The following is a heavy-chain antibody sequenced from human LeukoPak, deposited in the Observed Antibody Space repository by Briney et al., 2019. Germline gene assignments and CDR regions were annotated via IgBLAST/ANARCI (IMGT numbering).Heavy chain of an antibody. CDR1: GGSISSYY. J-gene: IGHJ4*02. Sequence: SETLSLTCTVSGGSISSYYWSWIRQPPGKGLEWIGYIYYSGSTNYNPSLKSRVTISVDTSKNQFSLKLSSVTAADTAVYYCARRLRPGSYDDYWGQRTLVTVSS. CDR3: ARRLRPGSYDDY. D-gene: IGHD1-26*01. CDR2: IYYSGST. V-gene: IGHV4-59*08.